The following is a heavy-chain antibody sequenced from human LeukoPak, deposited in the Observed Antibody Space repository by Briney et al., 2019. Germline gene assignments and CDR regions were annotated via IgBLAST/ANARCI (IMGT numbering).Heavy chain of an antibody. CDR3: ARGFYDSSGIDY. V-gene: IGHV3-21*01. D-gene: IGHD3-22*01. Sequence: GGSLRLSCAASGFTFSSYSMNWVRQAPGKGLEWVSSISSSSSYIYYADSVKGRFTIPRDNAKNSLYLQMNSLRAEDTAVYYCARGFYDSSGIDYWGQGTLVTVSS. J-gene: IGHJ4*02. CDR1: GFTFSSYS. CDR2: ISSSSSYI.